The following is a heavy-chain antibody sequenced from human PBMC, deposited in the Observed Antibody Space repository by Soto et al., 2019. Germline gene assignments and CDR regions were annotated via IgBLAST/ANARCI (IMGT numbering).Heavy chain of an antibody. Sequence: QVHLQESGPGLVKPSETLSLTCSFSGGSISSYYWGWVRQHPGKGLEWIGYVYYIGRANYNPSLKRRAPIAGATSKTQFSLRLSSVTAADTAVYYCATRMAAADSSCDSWGQGNLVTVSA. CDR2: VYYIGRA. J-gene: IGHJ4*02. CDR1: GGSISSYY. V-gene: IGHV4-59*12. D-gene: IGHD6-13*01. CDR3: ATRMAAADSSCDS.